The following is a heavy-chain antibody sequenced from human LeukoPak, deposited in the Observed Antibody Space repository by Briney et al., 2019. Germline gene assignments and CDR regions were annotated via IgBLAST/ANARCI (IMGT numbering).Heavy chain of an antibody. Sequence: PGGSLRLSCAASGFTFSNYWMHWVRQVPGKGLVWVSRINTDGTTTNYADSVKGRFTISRDNAKNTLYLQMNSLRAEDTAVYYCARAVSTSLRSTAYWGQGTLVTVSP. CDR3: ARAVSTSLRSTAY. CDR1: GFTFSNYW. D-gene: IGHD1-1*01. J-gene: IGHJ4*02. CDR2: INTDGTTT. V-gene: IGHV3-74*01.